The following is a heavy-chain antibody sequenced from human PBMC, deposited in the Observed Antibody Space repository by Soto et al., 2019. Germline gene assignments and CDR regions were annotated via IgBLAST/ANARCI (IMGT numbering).Heavy chain of an antibody. Sequence: SETLSLTCTVSGDSISRYYWCWIRQPPGKGLEWIGYMYFSGSTNYNPSLKSRVTISVDTSKNQFSLKLSSVTAADTAVYYCAREYSSGWAKWFDPWGQGTLVTVSS. V-gene: IGHV4-59*01. CDR3: AREYSSGWAKWFDP. D-gene: IGHD6-19*01. CDR1: GDSISRYY. CDR2: MYFSGST. J-gene: IGHJ5*02.